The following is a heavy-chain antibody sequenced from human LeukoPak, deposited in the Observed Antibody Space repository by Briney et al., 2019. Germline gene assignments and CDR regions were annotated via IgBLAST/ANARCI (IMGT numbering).Heavy chain of an antibody. CDR2: ISSSSSTI. CDR3: ARGTTGRLYYFNF. CDR1: GFSFSGYS. J-gene: IGHJ4*02. D-gene: IGHD1-1*01. Sequence: PGGSLRLSCAASGFSFSGYSMNWVRQAPGKGLEWVSYISSSSSTIYYADSVKGRFTISRDNAKNTLYLQMNSLRADDTAVYYCARGTTGRLYYFNFWGQGTVVSVSS. V-gene: IGHV3-48*04.